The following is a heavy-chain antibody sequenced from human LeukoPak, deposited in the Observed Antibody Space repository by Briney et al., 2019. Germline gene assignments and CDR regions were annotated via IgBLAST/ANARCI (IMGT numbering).Heavy chain of an antibody. CDR3: ARELAYYFDY. CDR2: ISSSGSTI. Sequence: GGSLRPSCAASEFAFGSYAMRWVRQTPGKGLEWVSYISSSGSTIFYADSVKGRFTISKDNAKNSLYLQMNSLRAEDTAVYYCARELAYYFDYWGQGTLVTVSS. CDR1: EFAFGSYA. D-gene: IGHD1-1*01. J-gene: IGHJ4*02. V-gene: IGHV3-48*03.